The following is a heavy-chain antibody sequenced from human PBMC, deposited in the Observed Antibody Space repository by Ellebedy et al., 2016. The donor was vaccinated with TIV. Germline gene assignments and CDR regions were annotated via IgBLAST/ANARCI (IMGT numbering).Heavy chain of an antibody. CDR2: IYPGDSDT. D-gene: IGHD4-23*01. V-gene: IGHV5-51*01. J-gene: IGHJ4*02. CDR3: ARPVGGNSFLVKY. Sequence: GESLKISXKGSGYSFTSSWIGWVRQMPGKGLEWMGIIYPGDSDTRYNPSFQGQVTISADKSISTAYLQWNSLKASDTAIYYCARPVGGNSFLVKYWGQGTLVTVSS. CDR1: GYSFTSSW.